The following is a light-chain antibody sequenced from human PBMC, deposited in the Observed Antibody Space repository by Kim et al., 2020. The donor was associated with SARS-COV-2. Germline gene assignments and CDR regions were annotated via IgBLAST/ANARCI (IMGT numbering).Light chain of an antibody. Sequence: GSGGDSITITCRAMQTGRVYLAWYQQKPGKAPNRLIYRASSLQSGVPSRVSGSGSGTDFTLTISSLQPDEFATYYCQQYNTDSRTFGQGTKVDIK. J-gene: IGKJ1*01. V-gene: IGKV1-5*03. CDR1: QTGRVY. CDR3: QQYNTDSRT. CDR2: RAS.